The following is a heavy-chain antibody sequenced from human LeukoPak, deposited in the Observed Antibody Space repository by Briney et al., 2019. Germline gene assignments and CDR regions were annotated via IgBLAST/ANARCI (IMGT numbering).Heavy chain of an antibody. D-gene: IGHD1-26*01. J-gene: IGHJ4*02. Sequence: SETLSLTCTVSGGSISSYYWSWIRQPPGKGLEWIGYIYYSGSTNYNPSLKSQVTISVDTSKNQFSLKLSSVTAADTAVYYCARRRAGSSIDYWGQGTLVTVSS. CDR2: IYYSGST. CDR3: ARRRAGSSIDY. CDR1: GGSISSYY. V-gene: IGHV4-59*01.